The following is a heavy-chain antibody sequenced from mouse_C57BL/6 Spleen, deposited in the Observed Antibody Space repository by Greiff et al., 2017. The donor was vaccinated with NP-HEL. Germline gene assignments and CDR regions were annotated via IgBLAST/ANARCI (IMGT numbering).Heavy chain of an antibody. D-gene: IGHD2-3*01. CDR2: IDPEDGDT. CDR3: TSGYSGYFDV. Sequence: VHVKQSGAELVRPGASVKLSCTASGFNIKDYYMHWVKQRPEQGLEWIGRIDPEDGDTEYAPKFQGKATMTADTSSNTAYLQLSSLTSEDTAVYYCTSGYSGYFDVWGTGTTVTVSS. V-gene: IGHV14-1*01. CDR1: GFNIKDYY. J-gene: IGHJ1*03.